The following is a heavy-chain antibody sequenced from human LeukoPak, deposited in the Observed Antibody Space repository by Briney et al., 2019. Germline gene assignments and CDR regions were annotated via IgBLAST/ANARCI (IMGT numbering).Heavy chain of an antibody. CDR1: GFTFSNFS. V-gene: IGHV3-21*06. CDR3: ARVLGHYSSGHV. D-gene: IGHD6-19*01. CDR2: ISRSSVYI. Sequence: GGSLRLSCAASGFTFSNFSMNWVRQAQGKGMERVSSISRSSVYIYNADSLKGGLIPSRDYAKNTLFLQMNSLRAEDTAVYYCARVLGHYSSGHVWGQGTLVTVSS. J-gene: IGHJ4*02.